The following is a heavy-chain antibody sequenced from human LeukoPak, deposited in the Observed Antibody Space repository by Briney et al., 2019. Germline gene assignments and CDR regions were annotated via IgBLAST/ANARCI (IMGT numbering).Heavy chain of an antibody. Sequence: ASVKVSCKTSLYTFSNFVISWVRQAPGQGLKWMEWISGNNDNPNYGQKFQGRFTVTTDSSTSTAYMDLRNLRSDDTAVYYCARDGTSTYDYWGQGTLVTVSS. CDR3: ARDGTSTYDY. CDR2: ISGNNDNP. D-gene: IGHD2-2*01. V-gene: IGHV1-18*01. J-gene: IGHJ4*02. CDR1: LYTFSNFV.